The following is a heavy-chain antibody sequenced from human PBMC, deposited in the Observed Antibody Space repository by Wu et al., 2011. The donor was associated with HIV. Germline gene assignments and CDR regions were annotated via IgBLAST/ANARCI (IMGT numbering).Heavy chain of an antibody. J-gene: IGHJ4*02. V-gene: IGHV1-8*03. CDR1: GYTFTSFD. D-gene: IGHD2-21*02. Sequence: KTSGYTFTSFDINWVRQVTGQGLEWMGWMNPNSGNTGFAQEFQGRVTITRNTSINTAYMELSSLRSEDTAVYFCARGGDCGGDCYGIDYWGQGTLVTVSS. CDR2: MNPNSGNT. CDR3: ARGGDCGGDCYGIDY.